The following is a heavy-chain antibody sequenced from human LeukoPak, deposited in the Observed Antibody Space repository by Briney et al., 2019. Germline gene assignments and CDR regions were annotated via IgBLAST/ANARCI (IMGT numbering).Heavy chain of an antibody. CDR2: ISSSSSYI. CDR3: ARKNPAVGSC. CDR1: GFTFSRYS. Sequence: GGSLRLSCAASGFTFSRYSMNWVRQAPGKGLEWVSSISSSSSYIYYADSVKGRFTISRDNAKNSLYLQMNSLRAEDTAVYYCARKNPAVGSCWGQGTLVTVSS. D-gene: IGHD1-26*01. J-gene: IGHJ4*02. V-gene: IGHV3-21*01.